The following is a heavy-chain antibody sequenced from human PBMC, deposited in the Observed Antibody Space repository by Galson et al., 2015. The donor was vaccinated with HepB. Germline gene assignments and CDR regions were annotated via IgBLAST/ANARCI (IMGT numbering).Heavy chain of an antibody. J-gene: IGHJ4*02. CDR1: GFTFSSYA. CDR3: ARWASGSSLKFDY. Sequence: SLRLSCAASGFTFSSYAMSWVRQAPGKGLEWVSAISGSGGSTYYADSVKGRFTISRDNSKNTLYLQMNSLRAEDTAVYYCARWASGSSLKFDYWGQGTLVTVSS. D-gene: IGHD3-10*01. V-gene: IGHV3-23*01. CDR2: ISGSGGST.